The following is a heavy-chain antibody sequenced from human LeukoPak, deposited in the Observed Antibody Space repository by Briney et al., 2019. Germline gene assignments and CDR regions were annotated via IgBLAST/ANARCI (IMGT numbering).Heavy chain of an antibody. D-gene: IGHD2-15*01. CDR2: INWNGGST. CDR3: ARATGGYCSGGSCYHLVY. CDR1: GFTFDDYG. V-gene: IGHV3-20*04. J-gene: IGHJ4*02. Sequence: GGSLRLSCAASGFTFDDYGMSWVRQAPGKGLEWVSGINWNGGSTGYADSVKGRFTISRDNAKNSLYLQMNSLRAEDTALYYCARATGGYCSGGSCYHLVYWGQGTLVTVSS.